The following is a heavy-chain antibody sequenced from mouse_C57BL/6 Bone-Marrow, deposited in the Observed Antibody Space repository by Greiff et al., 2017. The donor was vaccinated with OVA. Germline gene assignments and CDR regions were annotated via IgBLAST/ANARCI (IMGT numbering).Heavy chain of an antibody. CDR2: INPNNGGT. J-gene: IGHJ1*03. CDR1: GYTFTDYY. CDR3: ARPLNYWWFDV. V-gene: IGHV1-26*01. Sequence: EVKLQQSGPELVKPGASVKISCKASGYTFTDYYMNWVKQSPGKSLEWIGDINPNNGGTSYNQKFKGKATLTVDKSSSTAYMELRSLTSEDSAVYYCARPLNYWWFDVWGTGTTVTVSS.